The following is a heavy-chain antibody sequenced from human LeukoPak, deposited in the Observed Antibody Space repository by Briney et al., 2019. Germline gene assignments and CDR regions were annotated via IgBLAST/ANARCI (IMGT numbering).Heavy chain of an antibody. CDR3: AREAGDNTYNV. CDR2: MNPKTGET. V-gene: IGHV1-2*02. CDR1: GYTFTDFY. D-gene: IGHD3-16*01. Sequence: GASVKVSCKASGYTFTDFYMHWVRQAPGQGLEWLGWMNPKTGETRHGQNFQGRVTMTRDTSITTAYMELSSLRSDDTAVYYCAREAGDNTYNVWGQGTMVTVS. J-gene: IGHJ3*01.